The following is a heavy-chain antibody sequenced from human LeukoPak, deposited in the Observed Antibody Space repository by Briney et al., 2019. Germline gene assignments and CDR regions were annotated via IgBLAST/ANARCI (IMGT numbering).Heavy chain of an antibody. CDR1: GFTFSSYG. Sequence: GGSLRLSCAASGFTFSSYGMHWVRQAPGKGLEWVAYIQNDGSNEQYADSVKGRFSISRDSSKNILYLQMNSLRAEDTAVYYCARGKEGFDYWGQGTLVTVSS. CDR2: IQNDGSNE. J-gene: IGHJ4*02. CDR3: ARGKEGFDY. V-gene: IGHV3-30*02.